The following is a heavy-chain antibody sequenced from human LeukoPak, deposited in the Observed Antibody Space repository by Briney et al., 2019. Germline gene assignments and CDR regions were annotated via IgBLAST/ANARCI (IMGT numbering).Heavy chain of an antibody. CDR2: ISSSGST. D-gene: IGHD3-22*01. CDR1: GYSVSSGYY. J-gene: IGHJ3*02. V-gene: IGHV4-38-2*02. CDR3: ARGPYSYDSSGAFDI. Sequence: SETLSLTCTVSGYSVSSGYYWGWIRQPAGKGLEWIGRISSSGSTNYNPSLKSRVTISVDTSKNQFSLKLSSVTAGDTAVYFCARGPYSYDSSGAFDIWGQGTMVTVSS.